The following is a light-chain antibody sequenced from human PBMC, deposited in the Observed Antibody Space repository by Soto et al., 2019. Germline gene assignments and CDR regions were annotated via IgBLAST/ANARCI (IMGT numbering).Light chain of an antibody. V-gene: IGKV1-5*01. CDR3: LESSRALT. Sequence: DIQMTQSPSTLSASVGDRVTITCRASQSISSWLAWYQQKPGKAPKLLIYDVSSLESGVPSRFSGSGSGTDFTLTISSLQPEDLATYYCLESSRALTFGQGTRLEI. J-gene: IGKJ5*01. CDR1: QSISSW. CDR2: DVS.